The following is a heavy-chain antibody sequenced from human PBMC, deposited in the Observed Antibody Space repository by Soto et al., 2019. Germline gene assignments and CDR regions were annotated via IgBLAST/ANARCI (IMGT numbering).Heavy chain of an antibody. Sequence: PSETLSLTCTVSGGSISSGNYHWSWVRQPPGKGLEWIGYIYYSGNSYYNPSLRSRLTISIDTSKNQFSLKLSSVTAADTAFYYCAREYYDSSDSDGWFDPWGQGTLVTVSS. CDR2: IYYSGNS. J-gene: IGHJ5*02. V-gene: IGHV4-30-4*01. D-gene: IGHD3-22*01. CDR1: GGSISSGNYH. CDR3: AREYYDSSDSDGWFDP.